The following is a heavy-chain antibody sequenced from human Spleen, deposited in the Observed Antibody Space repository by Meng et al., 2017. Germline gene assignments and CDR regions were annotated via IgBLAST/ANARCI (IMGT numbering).Heavy chain of an antibody. CDR1: GDSVSSNSAT. CDR2: TFYRSKWYT. D-gene: IGHD3-9*01. V-gene: IGHV6-1*01. J-gene: IGHJ4*02. CDR3: AGEYDILTGFDY. Sequence: SCAISGDSVSSNSATWNWIRQSPSRGLEWLGRTFYRSKWYTDYGISVQSRVTINPDTSKNQFSLRLSSVTAADTAVYYCAGEYDILTGFDYWGQGTLVTVSS.